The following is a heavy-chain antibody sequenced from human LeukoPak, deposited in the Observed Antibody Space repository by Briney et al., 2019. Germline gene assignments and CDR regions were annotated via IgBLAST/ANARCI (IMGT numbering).Heavy chain of an antibody. Sequence: PSETLSLTCTVSGGSIGSYCWNWIRQPPGKGLEWIGSIYSSGNTNYSPSLKSRVTISVDTSKNQFSLKLTSVTAADTAVYYCARGVVITGLDYWGQGTLVTVSS. CDR2: IYSSGNT. D-gene: IGHD3-3*01. J-gene: IGHJ4*02. CDR3: ARGVVITGLDY. V-gene: IGHV4-59*01. CDR1: GGSIGSYC.